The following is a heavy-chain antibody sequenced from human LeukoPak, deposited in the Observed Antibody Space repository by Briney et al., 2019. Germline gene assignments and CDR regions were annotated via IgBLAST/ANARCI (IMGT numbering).Heavy chain of an antibody. CDR3: AIPSGSYDGRFDP. V-gene: IGHV3-21*04. CDR1: GFTFSSYS. D-gene: IGHD1-26*01. J-gene: IGHJ5*02. CDR2: ISSSSSYI. Sequence: GGSLRLSCAASGFTFSSYSMNWVRQAPGKGLEWVSSISSSSSYIYYADSVKGRFTISRDNAKNSLYLQMNSLRAEDTAVYYCAIPSGSYDGRFDPWGQGTLVTVSS.